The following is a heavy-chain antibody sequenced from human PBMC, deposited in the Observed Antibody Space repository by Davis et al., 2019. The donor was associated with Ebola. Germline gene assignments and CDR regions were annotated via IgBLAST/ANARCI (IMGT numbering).Heavy chain of an antibody. CDR3: SGLGASSGWYLP. D-gene: IGHD6-19*01. J-gene: IGHJ5*02. CDR2: ISYDGSNK. Sequence: GEPLKISCAASGFTFSSYGMHWVRQAPGKGLESVAVISYDGSNKYYADSVKGRFTISRDNSKNTLYLQMNSLRAEDTAVYYCSGLGASSGWYLPWGQGTLVTVSS. CDR1: GFTFSSYG. V-gene: IGHV3-30*03.